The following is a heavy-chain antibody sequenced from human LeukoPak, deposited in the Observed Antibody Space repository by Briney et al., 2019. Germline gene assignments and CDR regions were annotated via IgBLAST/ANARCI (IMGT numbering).Heavy chain of an antibody. V-gene: IGHV4-4*02. CDR3: ARDRRYCSSTSCYQGFDY. D-gene: IGHD2-2*01. J-gene: IGHJ4*02. CDR2: IYHSGST. Sequence: PSGTLSFTCAVSGGSISSSNWWSWVRQPPGKGLEWIGEIYHSGSTNYNPSLKSRVTISVDKSKNQFSLKLSSVTAADTAVYYCARDRRYCSSTSCYQGFDYWGQGTLVTVSS. CDR1: GGSISSSNW.